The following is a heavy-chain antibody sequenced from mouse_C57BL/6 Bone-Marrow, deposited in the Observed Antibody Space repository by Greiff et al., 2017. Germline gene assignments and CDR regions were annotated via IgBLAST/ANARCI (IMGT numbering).Heavy chain of an antibody. CDR1: GYTFTSYW. J-gene: IGHJ1*03. CDR2: IDPSDSYT. CDR3: ASYYYGSSYRYFDV. D-gene: IGHD1-1*01. Sequence: QVQLQQPGAELVMPGASVKLSCKASGYTFTSYWMHWVKQSPGQGLEWIGEIDPSDSYTNYNQKFKGKSTLTVAKSSSTAYMQLSSLTSEDSAVYYCASYYYGSSYRYFDVWGTGTTVTVSS. V-gene: IGHV1-69*01.